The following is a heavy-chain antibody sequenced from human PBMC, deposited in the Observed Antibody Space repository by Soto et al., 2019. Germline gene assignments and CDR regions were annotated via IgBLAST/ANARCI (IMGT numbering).Heavy chain of an antibody. CDR1: GFTFSSYG. J-gene: IGHJ4*02. V-gene: IGHV3-33*01. Sequence: QVQLMESGGGVVQPGRSLRLSCAASGFTFSSYGMHWVRQAPGKGLEWVAVIWYDGSNKYYADSVKGRFTISRDNSKNTLYLQMNSLRAEDTAVYCCTSGYSSSWYSDYWGQGTLLTVSS. CDR2: IWYDGSNK. D-gene: IGHD6-13*01. CDR3: TSGYSSSWYSDY.